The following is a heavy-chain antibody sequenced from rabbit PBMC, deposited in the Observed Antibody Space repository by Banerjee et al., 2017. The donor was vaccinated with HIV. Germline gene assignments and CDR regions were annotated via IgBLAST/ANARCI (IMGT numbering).Heavy chain of an antibody. V-gene: IGHV1S45*01. J-gene: IGHJ3*01. CDR2: VYAGSSDNI. CDR1: GFSFSDYYW. D-gene: IGHD6-1*01. Sequence: QEQLKESGGDLVKPGASLTLTCTASGFSFSDYYWMCWVRQAPGKGLEWIGCVYAGSSDNIDYAGWAKGRFTISKTSSTTVTLQLNSLTAADTATYFCARHTDNSYALWGQGTLVTVS. CDR3: ARHTDNSYAL.